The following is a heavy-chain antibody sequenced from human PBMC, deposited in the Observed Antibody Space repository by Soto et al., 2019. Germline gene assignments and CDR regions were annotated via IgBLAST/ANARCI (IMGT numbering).Heavy chain of an antibody. CDR2: ISSDSTSI. CDR1: RFTFSRYK. J-gene: IGHJ4*02. CDR3: ARESRAWLAY. V-gene: IGHV3-21*01. Sequence: PGGSLRLSCAASRFTFSRYKMNWVRQAPGKGLEWVSYISSDSTSINYADSVKGRFTTSRDNAKNSLYLQINGLRAEDTALYYCARESRAWLAYWGQGTLVTVS. D-gene: IGHD6-19*01.